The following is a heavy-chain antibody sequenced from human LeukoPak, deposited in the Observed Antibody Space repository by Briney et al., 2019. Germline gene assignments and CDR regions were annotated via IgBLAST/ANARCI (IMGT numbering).Heavy chain of an antibody. V-gene: IGHV4-59*01. J-gene: IGHJ2*01. Sequence: SETLSLTCTVSGGSLSSYYWSWIRQPPGKGLEWIGYIYYSGSADYNPSLKSRVTISVDTSKNQFSLKLRSVTAADTAVYYCARDLRGYFDLWGRGTLVTVSS. CDR3: ARDLRGYFDL. CDR1: GGSLSSYY. CDR2: IYYSGSA.